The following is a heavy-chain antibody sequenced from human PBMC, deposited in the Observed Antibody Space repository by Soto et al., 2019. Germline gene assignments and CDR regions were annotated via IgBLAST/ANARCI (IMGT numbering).Heavy chain of an antibody. Sequence: SETLSLTCTVSGGSISSYYWSWIRQPAGKGLEWIGRIYTSGSTNYNPSLKSRVTMSVDTSKNQFSLKLSSVTAADTAMYYCARGSPYSSGSLRINYFDYWGQGTLVTVSS. D-gene: IGHD6-19*01. V-gene: IGHV4-4*07. CDR1: GGSISSYY. CDR2: IYTSGST. J-gene: IGHJ4*02. CDR3: ARGSPYSSGSLRINYFDY.